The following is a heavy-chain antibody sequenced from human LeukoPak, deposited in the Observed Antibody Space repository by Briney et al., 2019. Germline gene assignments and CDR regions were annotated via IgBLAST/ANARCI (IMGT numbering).Heavy chain of an antibody. J-gene: IGHJ4*02. D-gene: IGHD1-14*01. V-gene: IGHV3-23*01. CDR2: ISIGGDYT. CDR3: AKLHSATITADFDH. Sequence: GGSLRLSCAASGFTFSGSAMSWVRQAPGKGLEWVSGISIGGDYTYYADSVKGRFTISRDNSKNTLSLQMSNLRAEDTAIYYCAKLHSATITADFDHWGQGTLVAVSS. CDR1: GFTFSGSA.